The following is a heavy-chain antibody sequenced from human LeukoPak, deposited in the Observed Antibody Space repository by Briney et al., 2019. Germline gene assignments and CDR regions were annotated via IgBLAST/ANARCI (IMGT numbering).Heavy chain of an antibody. CDR2: IIPIFGTA. V-gene: IGHV1-69*13. CDR1: GGTFSSYA. CDR3: ARGITMILQHAFDI. J-gene: IGHJ3*02. Sequence: SVKVSCKASGGTFSSYAISWVRQAHGQGIEWMGGIIPIFGTANYAQKFQGRVTITADESTSTAYMELSSLRSEDTAVYYCARGITMILQHAFDIWGQGTMVTVSS. D-gene: IGHD3-22*01.